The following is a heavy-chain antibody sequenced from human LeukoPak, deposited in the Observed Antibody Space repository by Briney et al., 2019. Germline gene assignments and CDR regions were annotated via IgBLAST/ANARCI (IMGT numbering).Heavy chain of an antibody. V-gene: IGHV3-15*01. Sequence: PGGSLRLSCAASGFTFSTYDMHWVRQAPGKGLEWVGRIKSKTDGGTTDYAAPVKGRFTISRDDSKNTLYLQMNSLKTEDTAVYYCTVLIAVADSDYWGQGTLVTVSS. CDR2: IKSKTDGGTT. D-gene: IGHD6-19*01. CDR1: GFTFSTYD. J-gene: IGHJ4*02. CDR3: TVLIAVADSDY.